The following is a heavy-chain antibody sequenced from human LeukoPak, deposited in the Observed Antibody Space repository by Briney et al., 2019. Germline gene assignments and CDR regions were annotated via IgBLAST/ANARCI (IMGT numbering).Heavy chain of an antibody. J-gene: IGHJ6*03. CDR2: ISTNGDST. CDR3: ARHGSFTMVRGRLRYYYMDV. Sequence: PGGSLRLSCAASGFTFSDNYMTWVRQAPGKGLEYVSAISTNGDSTYYANSVKGRFTISRDNFKNTLYLQMGSLRAEDTAVYYCARHGSFTMVRGRLRYYYMDVWGKGTTVTISS. D-gene: IGHD3-10*01. V-gene: IGHV3-64*01. CDR1: GFTFSDNY.